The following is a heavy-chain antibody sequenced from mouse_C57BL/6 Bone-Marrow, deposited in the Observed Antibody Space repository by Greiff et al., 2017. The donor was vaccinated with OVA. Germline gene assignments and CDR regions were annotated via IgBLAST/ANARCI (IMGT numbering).Heavy chain of an antibody. D-gene: IGHD1-1*01. V-gene: IGHV1-15*01. Sequence: QVQLQQSGAELVRPGASVTLSCKASGYTFTDYEMHWVKQTPVHGLEWIGAIDPETGGTAYNQKFKGKAILTADKSSSTAYMELRSLTSEDSAVYYGTPDYGSSWYYFDYWGQGTTLTVSS. CDR2: IDPETGGT. J-gene: IGHJ2*01. CDR3: TPDYGSSWYYFDY. CDR1: GYTFTDYE.